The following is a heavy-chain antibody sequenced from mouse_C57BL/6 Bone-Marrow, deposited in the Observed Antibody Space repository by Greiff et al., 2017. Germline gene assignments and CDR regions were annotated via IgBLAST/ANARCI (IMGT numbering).Heavy chain of an antibody. CDR1: GYTFTSYW. V-gene: IGHV1-64*01. CDR2: IHPNSGST. D-gene: IGHD2-3*01. J-gene: IGHJ2*01. CDR3: ARAWLLPNFDY. Sequence: VQLQQPGAELVKPGASVTLSCKASGYTFTSYWMHWVKQRPGQGLEWIGMIHPNSGSTNYNEKFKSKATLTVDKSSSTAYMQLSSLTSEDSAVYYCARAWLLPNFDYWGQGTTLTVSS.